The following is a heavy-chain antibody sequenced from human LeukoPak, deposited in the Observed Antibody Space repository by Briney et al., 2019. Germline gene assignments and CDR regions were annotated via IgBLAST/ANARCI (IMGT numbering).Heavy chain of an antibody. CDR2: INPNSGGT. CDR3: ARGRMATIHYYYYGMDV. Sequence: ASVKVSCKASEYTFTGYYMHWVRQAPGQGLEWMGWINPNSGGTSYAQKFQGRVTMTRDTSISTAYMELSRLRSDDTAVYYCARGRMATIHYYYYGMDVWGQGTTVTVSS. D-gene: IGHD5-12*01. V-gene: IGHV1-2*02. J-gene: IGHJ6*02. CDR1: EYTFTGYY.